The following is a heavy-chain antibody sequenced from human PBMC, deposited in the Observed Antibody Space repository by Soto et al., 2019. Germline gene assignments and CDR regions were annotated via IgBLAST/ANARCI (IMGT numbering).Heavy chain of an antibody. Sequence: VGSLRLSCTASGFTLSYYWMHWVRQAPGKGLVWVSRINSDGSTTNYADSVKGRFTISRDNAKNTLYLEMKSLRAEDTAVYYCANFYNGSYSTYWGQGTLVTVSS. CDR1: GFTLSYYW. CDR2: INSDGSTT. V-gene: IGHV3-74*01. D-gene: IGHD1-26*01. CDR3: ANFYNGSYSTY. J-gene: IGHJ4*02.